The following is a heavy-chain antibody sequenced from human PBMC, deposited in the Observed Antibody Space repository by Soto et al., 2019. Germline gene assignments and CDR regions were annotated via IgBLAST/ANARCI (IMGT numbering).Heavy chain of an antibody. D-gene: IGHD3-3*01. V-gene: IGHV3-48*01. CDR1: GFTFSSYS. J-gene: IGHJ5*02. CDR2: ISSSSSTI. Sequence: GGSLRLSCAASGFTFSSYSMNLVRQAPGKGLEWVSYISSSSSTIYYADSVKGRFTISRDNAKNSLYLQMNSLRAEDTAVYYCASIYDDFWSGYYSNWFDPWGQGTLVTVSS. CDR3: ASIYDDFWSGYYSNWFDP.